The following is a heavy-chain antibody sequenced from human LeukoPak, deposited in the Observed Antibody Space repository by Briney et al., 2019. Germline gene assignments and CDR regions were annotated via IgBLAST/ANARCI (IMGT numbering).Heavy chain of an antibody. D-gene: IGHD4-23*01. Sequence: ASVKVSCKASGYTFTSYGISWVRQAPGQGLEWMGWISAYNGNTDYAQKLQGRVTMTTDTSTSTAYMELRSLRSDDTAVYYCARTPDYGGNPITNWFDPWGQGTLVTVSS. CDR2: ISAYNGNT. V-gene: IGHV1-18*01. CDR1: GYTFTSYG. CDR3: ARTPDYGGNPITNWFDP. J-gene: IGHJ5*02.